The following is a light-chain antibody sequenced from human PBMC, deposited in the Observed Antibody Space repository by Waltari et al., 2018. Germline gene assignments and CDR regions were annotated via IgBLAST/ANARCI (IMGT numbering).Light chain of an antibody. CDR1: QTISSL. CDR2: DIS. V-gene: IGKV1-39*01. Sequence: DIQMTQSPSSLSASVGASVTITCRASQTISSLLNWYQQKPGKAPNLLIYDISNLQSGVPSRFSGSGSGTYFTLTISSLQPEDFATYYCQQSYSTPYTFGPGTKLDIK. J-gene: IGKJ2*01. CDR3: QQSYSTPYT.